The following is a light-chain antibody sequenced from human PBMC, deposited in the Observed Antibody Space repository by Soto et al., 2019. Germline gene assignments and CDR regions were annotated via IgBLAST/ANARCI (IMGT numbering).Light chain of an antibody. CDR1: QSVSYN. CDR3: QQYKKWPPLT. V-gene: IGKV3-15*01. CDR2: GAF. Sequence: EIVLPQYPATLSVSPGETATLSCRASQSVSYNLAWYQQKPGQGPRLLIYGAFTRATGIPARFSGSGSGTEFTLTISSLQSEDFAVYYCQQYKKWPPLTFGGGTKVEIK. J-gene: IGKJ4*01.